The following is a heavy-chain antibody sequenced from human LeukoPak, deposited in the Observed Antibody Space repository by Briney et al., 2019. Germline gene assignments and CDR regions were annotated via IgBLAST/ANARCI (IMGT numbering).Heavy chain of an antibody. CDR1: GFSFSSYA. CDR3: AKGDTYGQIHWFDP. V-gene: IGHV3-23*01. D-gene: IGHD5-18*01. Sequence: PGGSLRLSCATSGFSFSSYAMSWVRQAPGKGLEWVSSISGSGGGTYYADSVNGRFTISRDNSKNTLYLQMNSLRAEDTAVYYCAKGDTYGQIHWFDPWGQGTLVTVSS. CDR2: ISGSGGGT. J-gene: IGHJ5*02.